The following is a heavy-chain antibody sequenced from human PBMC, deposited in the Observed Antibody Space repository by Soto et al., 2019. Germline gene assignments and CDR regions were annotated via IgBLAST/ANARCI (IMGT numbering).Heavy chain of an antibody. CDR2: IYHSGST. V-gene: IGHV4-30-2*01. Sequence: PSETLSLTCAVSGGSISSGGYSWSWIRQPPGKGLEWIGYIYHSGSTYYNPSLKSRVTISVDRSKNQFSLKLSSVTAADTAVYYCARDRNALSDYWGQGTRVTVSS. D-gene: IGHD2-8*01. CDR3: ARDRNALSDY. J-gene: IGHJ4*02. CDR1: GGSISSGGYS.